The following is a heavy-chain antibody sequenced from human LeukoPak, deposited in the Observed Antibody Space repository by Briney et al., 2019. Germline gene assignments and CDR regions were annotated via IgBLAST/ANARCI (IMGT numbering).Heavy chain of an antibody. CDR2: IYTSGST. CDR1: GGSISSGSYY. Sequence: SETLSLTCTVSGGSISSGSYYWSWIRQPAGKGLEWIERIYTSGSTNYIPSLKSRVTISVDTSKNQFSLKLSSVTAADTAVYYCARAVVVPAATSNWFDPWGQGTLVTVSS. D-gene: IGHD2-2*01. CDR3: ARAVVVPAATSNWFDP. V-gene: IGHV4-61*02. J-gene: IGHJ5*02.